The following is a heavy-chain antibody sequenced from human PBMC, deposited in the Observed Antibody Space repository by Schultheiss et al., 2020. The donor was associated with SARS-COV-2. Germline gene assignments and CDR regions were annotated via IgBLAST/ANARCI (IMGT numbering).Heavy chain of an antibody. J-gene: IGHJ6*02. D-gene: IGHD3-16*02. CDR1: GFTVSSNY. V-gene: IGHV3-23*01. Sequence: GESLKISCAASGFTVSSNYMSWVRQAPGKGLEWVSAISGSGGSTYYADSVKGRFTISRDNSKNTLYLQMNSLRAEDTAVYYCAKRVWGSYRADYYYYGMDVWGQGTTVTVSS. CDR3: AKRVWGSYRADYYYYGMDV. CDR2: ISGSGGST.